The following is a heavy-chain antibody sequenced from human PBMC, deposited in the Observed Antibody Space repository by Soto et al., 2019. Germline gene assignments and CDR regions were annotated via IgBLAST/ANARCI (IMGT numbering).Heavy chain of an antibody. CDR2: INPSGGST. V-gene: IGHV1-46*01. D-gene: IGHD3-22*01. CDR1: GCTFTSYY. CDR3: ARESRYYDSSGYYYLDY. J-gene: IGHJ4*02. Sequence: ASVKVSCKASGCTFTSYYMHWVRQAPGQGLEWMGIINPSGGSTSYAQKFQGRVTMTRDTSTSTVYMELSSLRSEDTAVYYCARESRYYDSSGYYYLDYWGQGTLVTVSS.